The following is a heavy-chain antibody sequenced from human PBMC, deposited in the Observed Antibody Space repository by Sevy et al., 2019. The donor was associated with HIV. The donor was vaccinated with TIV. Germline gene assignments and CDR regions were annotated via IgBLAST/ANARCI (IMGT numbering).Heavy chain of an antibody. CDR2: ISGSGGST. V-gene: IGHV3-23*01. CDR3: AKDRRQWLVGSLFDY. CDR1: GFTFSSYA. J-gene: IGHJ4*02. Sequence: GGSLRLSCAASGFTFSSYAMSWVRQAPGKGLEWVSAISGSGGSTYYADSVKGRFTISRDNSKNTLYLQMNSLRAEDTAVHYCAKDRRQWLVGSLFDYWGQGTLVTVSS. D-gene: IGHD6-19*01.